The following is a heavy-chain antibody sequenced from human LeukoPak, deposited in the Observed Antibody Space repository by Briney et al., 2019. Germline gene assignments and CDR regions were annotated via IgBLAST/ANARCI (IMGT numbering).Heavy chain of an antibody. V-gene: IGHV4-31*03. Sequence: PSETLSLTCTVSGGSISSGDYYWSWIRQHPGKGLEWIGYIYYSGSTSYNPSLKSRVAISVDTSKSQFSLKLSSVTAADTAVYYCARDYPSLDVWGQGTTVTVSS. CDR3: ARDYPSLDV. CDR1: GGSISSGDYY. D-gene: IGHD3-10*01. CDR2: IYYSGST. J-gene: IGHJ6*02.